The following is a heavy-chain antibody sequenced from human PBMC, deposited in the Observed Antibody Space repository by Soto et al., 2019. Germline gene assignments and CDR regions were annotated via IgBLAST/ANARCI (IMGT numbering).Heavy chain of an antibody. D-gene: IGHD1-26*01. Sequence: GGSLRLSCAASGFTFSSYSMNWVRQAPGKGLEWVSSISSSSSYIYYADSVKGRFTISRDNAKNSLYLQMNSPRAEDTAVYYCARDLVSGSYPGDFDYWGQGTLVTVSS. CDR1: GFTFSSYS. CDR2: ISSSSSYI. J-gene: IGHJ4*02. CDR3: ARDLVSGSYPGDFDY. V-gene: IGHV3-21*01.